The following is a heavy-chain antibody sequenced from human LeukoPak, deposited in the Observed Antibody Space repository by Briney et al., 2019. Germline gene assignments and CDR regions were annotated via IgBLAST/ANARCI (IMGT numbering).Heavy chain of an antibody. J-gene: IGHJ4*02. CDR3: ATMGYDFWGGYWPDY. CDR1: GFTFSSYA. V-gene: IGHV3-23*01. CDR2: ISGSGGST. D-gene: IGHD3-3*01. Sequence: GGSLRLSCAASGFTFSSYAMSWVRQAPGKGLEWVSTISGSGGSTDYADSVKGRFTISRDNSKNTLYLQMDSLGAEDTAEYYCATMGYDFWGGYWPDYWGQGTLVTVSS.